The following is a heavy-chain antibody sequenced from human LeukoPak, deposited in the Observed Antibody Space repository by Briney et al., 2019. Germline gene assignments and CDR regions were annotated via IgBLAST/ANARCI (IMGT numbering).Heavy chain of an antibody. CDR3: ARRTVTTYYYYMDV. Sequence: GGSLRLSCAASGFTFSSYGMHWVRQAPGKGLEWVAFIRYDGSNKYYADSVKGRFTISRDNAKNSLYLQMNSLRAEDTAVYYCARRTVTTYYYYMDVRGKGTTVTVSS. V-gene: IGHV3-30*02. D-gene: IGHD4-17*01. CDR2: IRYDGSNK. J-gene: IGHJ6*03. CDR1: GFTFSSYG.